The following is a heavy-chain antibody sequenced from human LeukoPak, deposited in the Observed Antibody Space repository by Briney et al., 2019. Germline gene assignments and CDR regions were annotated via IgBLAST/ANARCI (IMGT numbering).Heavy chain of an antibody. J-gene: IGHJ6*03. V-gene: IGHV3-74*01. D-gene: IGHD6-13*01. CDR2: INSDGSST. Sequence: PGGSLRLSCAASGFTFSSYAMSWVRQAPGKGLAWVSRINSDGSSTNYADSVKGRFTISRDNAKNTLYLQMNSLRAEDTAVYYCARDTYSSSWSYYYYYYMDVWGKGTTVTVSS. CDR3: ARDTYSSSWSYYYYYYMDV. CDR1: GFTFSSYA.